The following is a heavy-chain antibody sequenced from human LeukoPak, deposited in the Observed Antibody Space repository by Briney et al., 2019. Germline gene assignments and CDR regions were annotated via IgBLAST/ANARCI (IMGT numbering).Heavy chain of an antibody. Sequence: ASVKVSCKASGYTFTSYDINWVRQATGQGLEWMGWMNPNSGNTGYAQKFQGRVTMTRNTSISTAYMELSSLRSEDTAVYYCANQPLPAVIGYYYYGMDVWGQGTTVTVSS. CDR2: MNPNSGNT. CDR1: GYTFTSYD. J-gene: IGHJ6*02. D-gene: IGHD2-2*01. V-gene: IGHV1-8*01. CDR3: ANQPLPAVIGYYYYGMDV.